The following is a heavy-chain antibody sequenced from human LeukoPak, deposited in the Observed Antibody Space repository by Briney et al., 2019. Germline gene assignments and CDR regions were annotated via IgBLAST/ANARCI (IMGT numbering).Heavy chain of an antibody. V-gene: IGHV1-58*01. J-gene: IGHJ4*02. CDR1: GFTFTSSA. D-gene: IGHD3-22*01. Sequence: SVKVSCKASGFTFTSSAVQWVRQARGQRLEWIGWIVVGSGNTNYAQKFQERVTTTRDMSTSTAYMELSSLRSEDTAVYYCAADHLHYDSSGSKENWGQGTLVTVSS. CDR2: IVVGSGNT. CDR3: AADHLHYDSSGSKEN.